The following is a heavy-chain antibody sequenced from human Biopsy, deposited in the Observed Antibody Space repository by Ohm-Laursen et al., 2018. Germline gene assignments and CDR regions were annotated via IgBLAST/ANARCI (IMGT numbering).Heavy chain of an antibody. V-gene: IGHV3-9*01. CDR3: AKARVAIRYFDI. D-gene: IGHD2-15*01. CDR2: ITWNSGTI. Sequence: SLRLSCAASVFIFDDYAMHWVRQAPGKGLEWVSSITWNSGTIDYADSVKGRFTISRDNAKNSLYLQMNSLRAGDTALYYCAKARVAIRYFDIWGRGTLVTVSS. CDR1: VFIFDDYA. J-gene: IGHJ2*01.